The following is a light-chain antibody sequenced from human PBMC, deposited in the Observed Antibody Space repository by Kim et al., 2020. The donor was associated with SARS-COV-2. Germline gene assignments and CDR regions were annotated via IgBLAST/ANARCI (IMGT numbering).Light chain of an antibody. V-gene: IGLV1-40*01. Sequence: QRVTSSCTGSSSNIGAGYDVHWYQQLPGTAPKLLIYGNSNRPSGVPDRFSGSKSGTSASLAITGLQAEDEADYYCQSYDSSLSAGVFGGGTQLTVL. CDR3: QSYDSSLSAGV. CDR2: GNS. CDR1: SSNIGAGYD. J-gene: IGLJ2*01.